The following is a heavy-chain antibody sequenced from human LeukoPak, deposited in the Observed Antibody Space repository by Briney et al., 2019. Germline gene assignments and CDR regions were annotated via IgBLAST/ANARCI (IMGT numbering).Heavy chain of an antibody. V-gene: IGHV1-8*01. CDR3: ARGVGTTIGYYYYYMDV. J-gene: IGHJ6*03. D-gene: IGHD1-26*01. CDR1: GYTFTSHD. Sequence: ASVKVSCKASGYTFTSHDINWVRQATGQGLEWMGWMNPNSGNTGYAQKFQGRVTMTRNTSISTAYMELSSLRSEDTAVYYCARGVGTTIGYYYYYMDVWGKGTTVTVSS. CDR2: MNPNSGNT.